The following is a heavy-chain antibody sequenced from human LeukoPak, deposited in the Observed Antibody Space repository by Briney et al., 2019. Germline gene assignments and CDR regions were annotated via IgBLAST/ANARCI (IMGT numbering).Heavy chain of an antibody. CDR2: ISKDGRNK. D-gene: IGHD1-1*01. J-gene: IGHJ4*02. CDR3: TRDRGAYNLYDY. V-gene: IGHV3-30*04. CDR1: GFTFSNYA. Sequence: PGGSLRLSCAASGFTFSNYAFQWVRQAPGKGLEWVAVISKDGRNKNHAGSVKGRFTISRDNSKNTLYLQMNSLKTEDTAVYHCTRDRGAYNLYDYWGQGTLVTVSS.